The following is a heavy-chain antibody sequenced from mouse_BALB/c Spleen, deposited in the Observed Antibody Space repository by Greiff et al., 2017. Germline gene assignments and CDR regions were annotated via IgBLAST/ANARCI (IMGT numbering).Heavy chain of an antibody. CDR2: INPGSGGT. V-gene: IGHV1-54*01. D-gene: IGHD1-1*01. Sequence: VQLQQSGADPVRPGTSVKVSCKASGYAFTNYFIEWVKQRPGQGLEWIGVINPGSGGTHYNEKFKGRATLTADKSSSTAYMQLSSLTSDDSAVYFCARSTTVTLCDYWGQGTTLTVAS. CDR3: ARSTTVTLCDY. CDR1: GYAFTNYF. J-gene: IGHJ2*01.